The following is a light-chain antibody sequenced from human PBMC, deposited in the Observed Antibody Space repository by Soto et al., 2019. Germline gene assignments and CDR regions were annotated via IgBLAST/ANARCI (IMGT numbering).Light chain of an antibody. Sequence: QSVLTQPASVSGSPGQSITISCTGTSSDVGGYNYVSWYQQHPGKAPKLMIYDVSNRPSGVSNRFSGSKSGNTASLTISGLQAEDEADYYCRSYTSSSTFFGGGTQLTVL. CDR2: DVS. V-gene: IGLV2-14*01. J-gene: IGLJ2*01. CDR1: SSDVGGYNY. CDR3: RSYTSSSTF.